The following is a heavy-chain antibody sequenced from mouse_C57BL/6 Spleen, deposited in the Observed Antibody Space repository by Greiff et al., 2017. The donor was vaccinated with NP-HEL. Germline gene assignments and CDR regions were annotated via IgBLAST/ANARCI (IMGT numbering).Heavy chain of an antibody. CDR1: GYTFTSYW. V-gene: IGHV1-55*01. Sequence: VQLQQPGAELVKPGASVKMSCKASGYTFTSYWITWVKQRPGQGLEWIGDIYPGSGSTNYNEKFKSKATLTVDTSSSTAYMQLSSLTSEDSAVYYCARYPFYYGNYDWYFDVWGTGTTVTVSS. CDR2: IYPGSGST. CDR3: ARYPFYYGNYDWYFDV. J-gene: IGHJ1*03. D-gene: IGHD2-1*01.